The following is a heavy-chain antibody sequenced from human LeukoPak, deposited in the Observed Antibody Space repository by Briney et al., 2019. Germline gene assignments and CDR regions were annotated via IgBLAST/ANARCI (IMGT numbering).Heavy chain of an antibody. J-gene: IGHJ4*01. D-gene: IGHD4-11*01. CDR3: ARDRDYSNTERGFDY. Sequence: ASVRVSCKTSGYTFTDYYIHWVRQAPGQGLEWMGWINPNSGETNSAQKFQGRVTMTGDTSISTAYMELRRVTSDDTAVYYCARDRDYSNTERGFDYWGQEPWSPSPQ. CDR2: INPNSGET. CDR1: GYTFTDYY. V-gene: IGHV1-2*02.